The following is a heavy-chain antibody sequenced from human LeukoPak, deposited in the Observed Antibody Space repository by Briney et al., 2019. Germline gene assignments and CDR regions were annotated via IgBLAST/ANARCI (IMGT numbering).Heavy chain of an antibody. Sequence: GGPLRLSCAPSGFTFNSYEMNGVGQAPGKGLEGVSYISSSGSKISYADSVKGRFTSSRDNPKISRYLQTNSLRDEDTVVYYCAALGVTSYLDSWGQGTLVAVSS. V-gene: IGHV3-48*03. D-gene: IGHD2-21*02. CDR2: ISSSGSKI. CDR1: GFTFNSYE. J-gene: IGHJ4*02. CDR3: AALGVTSYLDS.